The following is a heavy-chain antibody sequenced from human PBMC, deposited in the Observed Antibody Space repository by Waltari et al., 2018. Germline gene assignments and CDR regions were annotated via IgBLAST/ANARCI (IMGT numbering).Heavy chain of an antibody. V-gene: IGHV3-30*04. Sequence: QVQLVESGGGVVQPGGSLRRCWSASGCIFSSDSIHWVRQAPGKGLELVAVISYDGSNKYYVDSVKGRFTISRDNSKNTLYLQMNSLRLEDTAVYYCAREGYDYVGVDAFDIWGQGTMVTVSS. D-gene: IGHD3-16*01. CDR2: ISYDGSNK. CDR3: AREGYDYVGVDAFDI. CDR1: GCIFSSDS. J-gene: IGHJ3*02.